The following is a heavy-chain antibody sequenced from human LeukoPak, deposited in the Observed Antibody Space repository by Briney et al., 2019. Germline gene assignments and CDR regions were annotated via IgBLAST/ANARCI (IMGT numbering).Heavy chain of an antibody. CDR2: IYADGSS. CDR3: ARGYYYRR. V-gene: IGHV4-61*02. J-gene: IGHJ4*02. Sequence: PSQTLSLTCTVSGGSVSSDNSYWNWIRQPAGKGLEWIGRIYADGSSTYNPSLKSQVTISVDTSKNQFSLRLTSMTAADTAVYYCARGYYYRRWGQGTLVTVSS. CDR1: GGSVSSDNSY. D-gene: IGHD3-10*01.